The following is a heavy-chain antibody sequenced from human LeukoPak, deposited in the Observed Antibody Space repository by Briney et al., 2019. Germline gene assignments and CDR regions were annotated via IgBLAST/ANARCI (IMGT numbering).Heavy chain of an antibody. CDR1: GYTFTSYG. Sequence: ASVKVSCKASGYTFTSYGISWVRQAPGQGLEWRGWINTYNGNTIYTQKLQGRVTMTTDTSTSTAYMELRSLRSDDTAVYYCARDFHCSGGSCLDAFDIWGQGTMVTVSS. D-gene: IGHD2-15*01. V-gene: IGHV1-18*01. CDR3: ARDFHCSGGSCLDAFDI. CDR2: INTYNGNT. J-gene: IGHJ3*02.